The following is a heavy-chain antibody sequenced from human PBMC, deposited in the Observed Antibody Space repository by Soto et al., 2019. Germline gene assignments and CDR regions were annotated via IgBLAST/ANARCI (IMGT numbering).Heavy chain of an antibody. CDR2: IGIAGDT. D-gene: IGHD2-15*01. Sequence: PGGSLRLSCEASGFTFSGFDMHWVRQPTGKGLEWVSTIGIAGDTYYAVSVKGRFTISRDNAKNSLSLQMNSLRAGDTAVYFCARGQEVGAHFFDSWGQGTQVTVSS. J-gene: IGHJ4*02. V-gene: IGHV3-13*01. CDR1: GFTFSGFD. CDR3: ARGQEVGAHFFDS.